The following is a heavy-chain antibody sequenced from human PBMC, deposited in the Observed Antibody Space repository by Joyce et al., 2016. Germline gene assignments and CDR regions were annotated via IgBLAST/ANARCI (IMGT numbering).Heavy chain of an antibody. V-gene: IGHV4-38-2*01. D-gene: IGHD5-18*01. CDR2: VYLHGIT. Sequence: QVQLQESGPGLVKPSETLSLTCGVSGLSFDLHSFWGCIRQPPGKGLEWIGNVYLHGITHDSPSLKSRFTISMDTSKNQFSLNLNSVTAADTAVYFCARRPYNVHTPLGSDWYFDLWGRGTLVTVSS. CDR1: GLSFDLHSF. CDR3: ARRPYNVHTPLGSDWYFDL. J-gene: IGHJ2*01.